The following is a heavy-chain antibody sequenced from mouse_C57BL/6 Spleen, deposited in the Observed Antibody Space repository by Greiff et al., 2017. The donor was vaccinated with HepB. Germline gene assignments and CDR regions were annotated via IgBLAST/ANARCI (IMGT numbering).Heavy chain of an antibody. CDR1: GYTFTSYW. Sequence: VQLQQSGAELVKPGASVKLSCKASGYTFTSYWMHWVKQRPGRGLEWIGRIDPNSGGTKYNEKFKSKATLTVDKPSSTAYMQLSSLTSEDSAVYYFARSITTVVATLEGDYWGQGTSVTVAS. D-gene: IGHD1-1*01. J-gene: IGHJ4*01. V-gene: IGHV1-72*01. CDR2: IDPNSGGT. CDR3: ARSITTVVATLEGDY.